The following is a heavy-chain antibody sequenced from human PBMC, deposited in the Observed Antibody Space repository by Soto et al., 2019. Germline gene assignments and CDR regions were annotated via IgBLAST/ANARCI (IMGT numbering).Heavy chain of an antibody. Sequence: QVQLVQSGAEVKKPGSSVKVSCKASGGTFSNHIITWVRQAPGQGPEWMGRIIPMLDITNYAQKFQGRVTNTADKSTSIAYMEVCSLMPEDTAMYYCVRDSSIGSVFRGHDDSDSWGQGTLVTVSS. V-gene: IGHV1-69*08. CDR2: IIPMLDIT. CDR1: GGTFSNHI. J-gene: IGHJ4*02. CDR3: VRDSSIGSVFRGHDDSDS. D-gene: IGHD5-12*01.